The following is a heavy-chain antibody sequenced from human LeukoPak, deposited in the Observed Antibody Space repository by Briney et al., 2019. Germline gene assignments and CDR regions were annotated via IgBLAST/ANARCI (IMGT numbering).Heavy chain of an antibody. CDR2: IYPGDSDT. D-gene: IGHD2-15*01. CDR1: GYSFTSYW. J-gene: IGHJ4*02. CDR3: ARLEPDIVVVVAASLASYYFDY. V-gene: IGHV5-51*01. Sequence: GESLKISCQGSGYSFTSYWIGWVRQMPGKGLEWMGIIYPGDSDTRYSPSFQGQVTISADKSISTAYLQWSSLKASDTAMYYCARLEPDIVVVVAASLASYYFDYWGQGTLVTVSS.